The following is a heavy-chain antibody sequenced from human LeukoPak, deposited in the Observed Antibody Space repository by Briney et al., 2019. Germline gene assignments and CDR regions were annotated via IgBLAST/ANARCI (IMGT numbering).Heavy chain of an antibody. Sequence: ASVKVSCKSSGYTFTGYCMHWVRQGPGQGLGWMGWINPNSGGTNYAQKFQGRVSMTRDTSISTAYMELSRLRSDDTVVYYYARDKGWELLIDYWGQGTLVTVSS. D-gene: IGHD1-26*01. CDR3: ARDKGWELLIDY. CDR1: GYTFTGYC. CDR2: INPNSGGT. J-gene: IGHJ4*02. V-gene: IGHV1-2*02.